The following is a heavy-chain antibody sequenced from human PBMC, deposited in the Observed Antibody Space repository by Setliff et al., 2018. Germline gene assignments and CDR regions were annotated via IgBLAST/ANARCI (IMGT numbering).Heavy chain of an antibody. V-gene: IGHV3-30*04. CDR2: ISYDGSNK. D-gene: IGHD3-3*01. CDR3: ARDLKFFGVGPLHIDY. Sequence: PGGSLRLSCAASGFTFSSYAMHWVRQAPGKGLEWVAVISYDGSNKYYADSVKGRFTISRDNSKNTLYLQMNSLRAEDTAVYYCARDLKFFGVGPLHIDYWGQGTQVTVS. J-gene: IGHJ4*02. CDR1: GFTFSSYA.